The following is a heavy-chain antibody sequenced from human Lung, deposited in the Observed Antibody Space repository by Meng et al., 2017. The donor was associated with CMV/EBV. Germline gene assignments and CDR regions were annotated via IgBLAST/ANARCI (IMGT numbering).Heavy chain of an antibody. Sequence: GPXLVXPTETLTLTCTVSGFSLSNARMGVSWIRQPPGKALECLAHIFSNDEKSYSTSLRSRPTISQDTSNSQVVLTMTNMDPVDTATYYCARIRDSSGWFSSYYFDYWGQGXLVTVSS. J-gene: IGHJ4*02. CDR1: GFSLSNARMG. CDR3: ARIRDSSGWFSSYYFDY. V-gene: IGHV2-26*01. D-gene: IGHD6-19*01. CDR2: IFSNDEK.